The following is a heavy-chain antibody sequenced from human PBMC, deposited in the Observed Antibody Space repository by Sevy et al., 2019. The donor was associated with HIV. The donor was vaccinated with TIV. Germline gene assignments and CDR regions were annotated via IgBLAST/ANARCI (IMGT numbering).Heavy chain of an antibody. D-gene: IGHD5-12*01. Sequence: GGSLRLSCAASGFTFSSYAMSWVRQAPGKGLEWVSAISGSGGSTYYADSVKGRFTISRDNSKNTLYLQMNSLRAEDTAVYYCAKDQYSGYAFYYYYYHGMDVWGQGTTVTVSS. CDR1: GFTFSSYA. J-gene: IGHJ6*02. CDR3: AKDQYSGYAFYYYYYHGMDV. CDR2: ISGSGGST. V-gene: IGHV3-23*01.